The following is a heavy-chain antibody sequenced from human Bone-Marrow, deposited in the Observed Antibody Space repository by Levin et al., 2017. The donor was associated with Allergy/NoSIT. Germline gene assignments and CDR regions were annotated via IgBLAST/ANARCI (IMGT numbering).Heavy chain of an antibody. CDR3: ATLASSGWYVEVFDL. CDR1: GYTLTELS. J-gene: IGHJ2*01. V-gene: IGHV1-24*01. Sequence: GESLKISCKVSGYTLTELSMHWVRQAPGKGLEWMGGFDPEDGETIYAQKFQGRVTMTEDTSTDTAYMELSSLRSEDTAVYYCATLASSGWYVEVFDLWGRGTLVTVSS. CDR2: FDPEDGET. D-gene: IGHD6-19*01.